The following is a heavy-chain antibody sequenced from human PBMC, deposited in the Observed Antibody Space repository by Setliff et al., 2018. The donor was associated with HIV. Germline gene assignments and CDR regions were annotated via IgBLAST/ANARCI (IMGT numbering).Heavy chain of an antibody. J-gene: IGHJ1*01. V-gene: IGHV4-4*08. CDR1: GDSISHYY. D-gene: IGHD2-8*02. CDR2: IFTSATTNF. Sequence: SETLSLTCSVSGDSISHYYWSWIRQPPGKGLEWIGDIFTSATTNFNYNPSLKSRVTMSIGTSKNQFSLKLRSVTAADTAFYYCARARVYCPGDDCHAGNFDHWGQGTLVTVSS. CDR3: ARARVYCPGDDCHAGNFDH.